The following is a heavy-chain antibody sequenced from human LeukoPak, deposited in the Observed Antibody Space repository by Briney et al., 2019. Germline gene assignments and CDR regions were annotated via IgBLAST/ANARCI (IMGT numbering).Heavy chain of an antibody. CDR1: GYTFTGYY. J-gene: IGHJ4*02. D-gene: IGHD3-22*01. V-gene: IGHV1-2*02. CDR3: ARTYYYDSSGSFDY. Sequence: GASVKVSCKASGYTFTGYYMHWVRQAPGQGLEWMGWINPNSGGTNYAQKFQGRVTMTRDTSISTAYVELSRLRSDDTAVYHCARTYYYDSSGSFDYWGQGTLVTVSS. CDR2: INPNSGGT.